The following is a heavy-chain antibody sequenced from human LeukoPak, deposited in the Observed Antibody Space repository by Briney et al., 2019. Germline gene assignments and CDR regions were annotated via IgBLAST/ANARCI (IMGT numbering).Heavy chain of an antibody. D-gene: IGHD4-17*01. Sequence: PGGSLRLSCAASGFXFRSYGMHWVRQAPGKGREWVAVIWYDGSNKYYAGSVKGRFTISRDNSKNTLNLQMNSLRAEDTAVYYCARDRGYGDFSFDYWGQGTRVTVSS. V-gene: IGHV3-33*01. CDR3: ARDRGYGDFSFDY. J-gene: IGHJ4*02. CDR2: IWYDGSNK. CDR1: GFXFRSYG.